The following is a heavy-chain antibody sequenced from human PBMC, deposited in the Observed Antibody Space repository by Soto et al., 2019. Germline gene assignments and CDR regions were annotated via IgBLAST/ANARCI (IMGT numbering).Heavy chain of an antibody. Sequence: EVQLVESGGGLVQPGGSLRLSCGASGFTFSSYSMNWVRQAPGEGLEWVSYISSSSNTIYYADSVKGRFTISRDNAKNSLYLQMNSLRVEDTAVYYCATVVSVASRVVWGQGTLVTVSS. J-gene: IGHJ4*02. CDR2: ISSSSNTI. V-gene: IGHV3-48*01. CDR1: GFTFSSYS. D-gene: IGHD2-2*01. CDR3: ATVVSVASRVV.